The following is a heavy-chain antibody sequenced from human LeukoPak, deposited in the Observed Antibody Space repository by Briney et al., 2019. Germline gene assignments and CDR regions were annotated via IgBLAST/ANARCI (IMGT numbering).Heavy chain of an antibody. Sequence: SQTLSLTCAISGDSVSSNSAAWNWIRQSPSRGLQWLGRTYYRSKWYSDYAVSVKSRITFNPDTSKNQFSLQLNSLTPEDTAVYYCARGPGYSSGWYDPLGDYWGQRTLVTVSS. CDR1: GDSVSSNSAA. J-gene: IGHJ4*02. D-gene: IGHD6-19*01. CDR2: TYYRSKWYS. CDR3: ARGPGYSSGWYDPLGDY. V-gene: IGHV6-1*01.